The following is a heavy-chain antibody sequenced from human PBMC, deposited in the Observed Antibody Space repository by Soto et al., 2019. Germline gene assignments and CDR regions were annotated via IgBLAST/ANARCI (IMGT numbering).Heavy chain of an antibody. V-gene: IGHV1-69*01. CDR3: AQRHYDILTGYPPGDY. CDR2: IIPIFGTA. CDR1: GGTFSSYA. Sequence: QVQLVQSGAEVKKPGSSVKVSCKASGGTFSSYAISWVRQAPGQGLEWMGGIIPIFGTANYAQKFQGRVKIPADESTSTAYMEVSSLRSEDTAVYYCAQRHYDILTGYPPGDYWGQGTLVTVSS. D-gene: IGHD3-9*01. J-gene: IGHJ4*02.